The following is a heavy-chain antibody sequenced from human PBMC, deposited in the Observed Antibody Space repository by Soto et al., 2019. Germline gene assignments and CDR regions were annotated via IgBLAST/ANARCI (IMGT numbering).Heavy chain of an antibody. D-gene: IGHD2-2*01. CDR3: ARTRGYCSSTSCYYYYGMDV. CDR2: IDWDDDK. V-gene: IGHV2-70*01. J-gene: IGHJ6*02. CDR1: GFSLSTSGMC. Sequence: GSGPTLVNPTQTLTLTCTFSGFSLSTSGMCVSWIRQPPGKALEWLALIDWDDDKYYSTSLKTRLTISKDTSKNQVVLTMTNMDPVDTATYYCARTRGYCSSTSCYYYYGMDVWGQGTTVTVSS.